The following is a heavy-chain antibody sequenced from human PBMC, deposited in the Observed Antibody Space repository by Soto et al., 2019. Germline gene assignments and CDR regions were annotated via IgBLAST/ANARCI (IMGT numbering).Heavy chain of an antibody. Sequence: GGSLRLSCAASGFTFSSYGMHWVRQAPGKGLEWVAVIWYDGSNKYYADSVKGRFTISRDNSKNTLYLQMNSLRAEDTAVYYCGREPTSGWDRRAFVIWGQGKMVTVSS. V-gene: IGHV3-33*01. CDR2: IWYDGSNK. CDR1: GFTFSSYG. D-gene: IGHD6-19*01. J-gene: IGHJ3*02. CDR3: GREPTSGWDRRAFVI.